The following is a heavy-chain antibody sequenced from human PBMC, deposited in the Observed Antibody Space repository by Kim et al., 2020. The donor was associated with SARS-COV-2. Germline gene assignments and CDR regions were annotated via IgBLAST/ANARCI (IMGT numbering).Heavy chain of an antibody. CDR3: ARDRAVLTPVKVSHYYFDY. J-gene: IGHJ4*02. D-gene: IGHD2-15*01. CDR1: GGTFSSYA. Sequence: SVKVSCKASGGTFSSYAISWVRQAPGQGLEWMGGIIPIFGTANYAQKFQGRVTITADESTSTAYMELSSLRSEDTAVYYCARDRAVLTPVKVSHYYFDYWGQGTLVTVSS. CDR2: IIPIFGTA. V-gene: IGHV1-69*13.